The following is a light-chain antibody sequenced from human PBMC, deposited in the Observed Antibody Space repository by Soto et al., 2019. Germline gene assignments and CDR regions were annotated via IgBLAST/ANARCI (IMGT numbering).Light chain of an antibody. V-gene: IGKV1-39*01. CDR3: QQSYSTPRT. J-gene: IGKJ1*01. CDR1: QSISGR. Sequence: QISLSLYNLSGSISDRVTITFLASQSISGRLNWYQQKPGKAPKVLVYAASTLQRGVPSRFSGSGSGTDFTLTISSLQPEDFATFYCQQSYSTPRTFGQGTKVDI. CDR2: AAS.